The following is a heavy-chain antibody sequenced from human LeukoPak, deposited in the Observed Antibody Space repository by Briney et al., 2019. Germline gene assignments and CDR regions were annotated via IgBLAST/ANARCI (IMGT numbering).Heavy chain of an antibody. J-gene: IGHJ3*02. CDR3: AKDRTLGILWFGELFSAFDI. Sequence: PGGSLRLSCAASGFTLSSYAMSWVRQAPGKGLEWVSAISGSGGSTYYADSVKGRFTISRDNSKNTLYLQMNSLRAEDTAVYYCAKDRTLGILWFGELFSAFDIWGQGTMVTVSS. CDR2: ISGSGGST. D-gene: IGHD3-10*01. V-gene: IGHV3-23*01. CDR1: GFTLSSYA.